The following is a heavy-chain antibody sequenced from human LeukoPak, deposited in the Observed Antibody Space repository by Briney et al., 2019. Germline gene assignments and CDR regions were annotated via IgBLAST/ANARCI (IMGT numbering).Heavy chain of an antibody. Sequence: GGSLRLSCAASGFTFSSYAMSWVRQAPGKGLEWVSAISGSGGSTYYADSVKGRFTISRDNSKNTLYLQMNSLRAEDTAVYYCAKDYYGSGSYYNPYYYGMDVWPRDHGHRLL. V-gene: IGHV3-23*01. CDR2: ISGSGGST. J-gene: IGHJ6*02. CDR3: AKDYYGSGSYYNPYYYGMDV. D-gene: IGHD3-10*01. CDR1: GFTFSSYA.